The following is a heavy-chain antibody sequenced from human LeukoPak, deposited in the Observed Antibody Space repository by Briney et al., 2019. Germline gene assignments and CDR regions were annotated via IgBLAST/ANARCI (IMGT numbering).Heavy chain of an antibody. J-gene: IGHJ3*02. Sequence: SETLSLTCTVSGGSISSYYWSWIRQPPGKGLEGIGYIYYSGSTNYNPSLKSRVTISVDTSKNQFSLKPSSVTAADTAVYYCARLNYYDSRGNAFDIWGQGTMVSVSS. CDR2: IYYSGST. CDR1: GGSISSYY. D-gene: IGHD3-22*01. V-gene: IGHV4-59*08. CDR3: ARLNYYDSRGNAFDI.